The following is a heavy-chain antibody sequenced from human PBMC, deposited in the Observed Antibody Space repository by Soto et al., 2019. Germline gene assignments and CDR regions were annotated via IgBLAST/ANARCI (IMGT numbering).Heavy chain of an antibody. CDR2: LSDSVGTT. CDR1: GFSFGTYT. CDR3: AKHLIGGRLQSPFDL. D-gene: IGHD3-3*02. J-gene: IGHJ4*02. V-gene: IGHV3-23*01. Sequence: PGGSLRLSCAVSGFSFGTYTVNWVRQAPGTGLEWVSGLSDSVGTTHYAYSVKGRFTISRDKSKNTLYLQMNNLRAEDTAVYYCAKHLIGGRLQSPFDLWGQGPQVTVPS.